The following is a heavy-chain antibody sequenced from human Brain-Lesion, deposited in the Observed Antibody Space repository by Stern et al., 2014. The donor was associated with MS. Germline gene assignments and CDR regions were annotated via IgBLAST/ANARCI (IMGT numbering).Heavy chain of an antibody. V-gene: IGHV4-31*03. CDR1: GGSVSSGGYF. J-gene: IGHJ2*01. CDR3: ARNPALWYFDL. Sequence: VPLVESDPGLVKPLPTLSLTCTASGGSVSSGGYFWNWLRQHPGKGLEWIGHVYYSGSIAYNPSLKSRVTISVDTSKNQFSLRLRSVTAADTAVYYCARNPALWYFDLWGRGTLAAVSS. CDR2: VYYSGSI. D-gene: IGHD3-3*02.